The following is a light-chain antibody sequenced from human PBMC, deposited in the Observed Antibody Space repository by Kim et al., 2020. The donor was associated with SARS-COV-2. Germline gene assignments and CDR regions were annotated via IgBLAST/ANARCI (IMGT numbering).Light chain of an antibody. Sequence: NFMLTQPHSVSESPGKTVTISCTRSSGSISNNYVQWYQQRPGRAPTTVISEDNQRPSGVPDRFSGSIDSSSNSASFTISGLKTEDEADYYCQSYDSSNHVVFGGGTQLTVL. V-gene: IGLV6-57*04. CDR2: EDN. CDR1: SGSISNNY. J-gene: IGLJ7*01. CDR3: QSYDSSNHVV.